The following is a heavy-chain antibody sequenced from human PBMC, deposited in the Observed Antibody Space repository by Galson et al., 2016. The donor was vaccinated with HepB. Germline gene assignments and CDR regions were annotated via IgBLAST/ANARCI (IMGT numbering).Heavy chain of an antibody. J-gene: IGHJ4*02. CDR2: ISDSGSST. V-gene: IGHV3-23*01. D-gene: IGHD6-19*01. CDR1: GFTFSTNA. Sequence: SLRLSCAASGFTFSTNAMNWVRQAPGKGLERVSGISDSGSSTYYADSVKGRFTISRDNSKNTLYLQMNSLRAEDTAIYYCANQHTTGWYSCLTHWGQGTLVTVSS. CDR3: ANQHTTGWYSCLTH.